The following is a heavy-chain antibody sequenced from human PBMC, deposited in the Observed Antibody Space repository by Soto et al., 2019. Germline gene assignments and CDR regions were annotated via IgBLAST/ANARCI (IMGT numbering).Heavy chain of an antibody. Sequence: QVQLQESGPGLVKPSETLSLTCTVSGGSISSFYWSWIRQPPGKGLEYIGYIHYSGSTNYSPSLKSRVTISLDTSKSHFSLKLTSVTAADTAVYYCARHLTGLDPWGQGTLVTVSS. V-gene: IGHV4-59*08. CDR3: ARHLTGLDP. J-gene: IGHJ5*02. CDR1: GGSISSFY. CDR2: IHYSGST.